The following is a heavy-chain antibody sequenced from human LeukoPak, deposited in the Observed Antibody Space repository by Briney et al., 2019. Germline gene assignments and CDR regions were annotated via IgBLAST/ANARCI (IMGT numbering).Heavy chain of an antibody. CDR2: IYYSGST. J-gene: IGHJ6*03. Sequence: PSQTLSLTCTVSGGSISSGSYYWSWIRQPPGKGLEWIGYIYYSGSTNYNPSLKSRVTISVDTSKNQFSLKLSSVTAADTAVYYCARGSSWYYPYYYYYMDVWGKGTTVTVSS. D-gene: IGHD6-13*01. CDR3: ARGSSWYYPYYYYYMDV. V-gene: IGHV4-61*01. CDR1: GGSISSGSYY.